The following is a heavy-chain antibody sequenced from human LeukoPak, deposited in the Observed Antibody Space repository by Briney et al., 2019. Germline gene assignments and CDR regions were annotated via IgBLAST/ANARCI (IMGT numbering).Heavy chain of an antibody. D-gene: IGHD3-10*01. Sequence: GGSLRLSCAASGFTFSSYAMSWVRQAPVKGLEWVSAISGSGGSTYYADSVKGRFTISRDNSKNTLYLQMNSLRAEDTAVYYCAKDLSAYYYGSGSTPDWFDPWGQGTLVTVSS. CDR3: AKDLSAYYYGSGSTPDWFDP. CDR2: ISGSGGST. V-gene: IGHV3-23*01. J-gene: IGHJ5*02. CDR1: GFTFSSYA.